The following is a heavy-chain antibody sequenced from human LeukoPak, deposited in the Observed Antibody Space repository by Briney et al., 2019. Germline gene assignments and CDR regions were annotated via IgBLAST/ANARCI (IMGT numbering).Heavy chain of an antibody. CDR1: GYTLTGYY. J-gene: IGHJ4*02. CDR3: ARAYDMIDY. D-gene: IGHD3-9*01. CDR2: INPSGGST. V-gene: IGHV1-46*01. Sequence: GASVKVSCKASGYTLTGYYMHWVRQAPGQGLEWMGIINPSGGSTSYAQKFQGRIAMTRDTSTSTVYMVLSSLRSEDTAVYYCARAYDMIDYWGQGTLVTVSS.